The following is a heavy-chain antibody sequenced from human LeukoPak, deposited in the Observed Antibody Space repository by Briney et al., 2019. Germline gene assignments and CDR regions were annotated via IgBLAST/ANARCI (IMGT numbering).Heavy chain of an antibody. D-gene: IGHD3-9*01. J-gene: IGHJ3*02. V-gene: IGHV5-51*01. CDR2: IYPGDSDT. Sequence: GESLKISCKGSGYSLTSYWIGWVRQMPGKGLEWMGIIYPGDSDTRYSPSFQGQVTISADKSISTAYLQWSSLKASDTAMYYCARPRYFDWSTNDAFDIWGQGTMVTVSS. CDR3: ARPRYFDWSTNDAFDI. CDR1: GYSLTSYW.